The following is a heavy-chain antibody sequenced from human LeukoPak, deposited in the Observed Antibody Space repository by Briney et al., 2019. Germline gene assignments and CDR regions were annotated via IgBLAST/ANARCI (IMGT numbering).Heavy chain of an antibody. Sequence: SETLSLTCTVSGGSISSYYWSWIRQPPGKGLEWIGYIYYSGNTNYNPSLKSRVTISVDTSKNQFSLKLSSATAADTAVYYYATKYSGSYFDAFDIWGQGTMVTVSS. J-gene: IGHJ3*02. D-gene: IGHD1-26*01. CDR3: ATKYSGSYFDAFDI. V-gene: IGHV4-59*01. CDR1: GGSISSYY. CDR2: IYYSGNT.